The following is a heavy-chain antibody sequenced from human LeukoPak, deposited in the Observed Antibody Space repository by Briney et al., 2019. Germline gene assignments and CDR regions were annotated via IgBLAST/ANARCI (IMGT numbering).Heavy chain of an antibody. CDR3: ARNSDSGWCPNY. J-gene: IGHJ4*02. CDR2: INPNSGGT. CDR1: GYTFTGYY. Sequence: ASVKVSCKASGYTFTGYYMHWVRQAPGQGLEWMGWINPNSGGTNYAQKFQGRVTMTRDTSISTAYMEPSRLRSDDTAVYHCARNSDSGWCPNYWGQGTLVTVSS. D-gene: IGHD6-19*01. V-gene: IGHV1-2*02.